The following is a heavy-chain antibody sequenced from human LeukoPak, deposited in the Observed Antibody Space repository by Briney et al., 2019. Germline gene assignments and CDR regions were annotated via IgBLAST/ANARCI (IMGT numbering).Heavy chain of an antibody. Sequence: GESLRLSCAASGFTFSSYSMNWVRQAPGKGLEWVSSISSSSSYIYYADSVKGRFTISRDNAKNSLYLQMNSLRAEDTAVYYCASYGSGRATFDYWGQGTLVTVSS. D-gene: IGHD3-10*01. CDR3: ASYGSGRATFDY. CDR2: ISSSSSYI. J-gene: IGHJ4*02. V-gene: IGHV3-21*01. CDR1: GFTFSSYS.